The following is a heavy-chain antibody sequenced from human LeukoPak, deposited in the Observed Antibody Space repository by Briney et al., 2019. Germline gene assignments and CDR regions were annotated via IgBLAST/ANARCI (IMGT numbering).Heavy chain of an antibody. Sequence: SETLSLTCTVSGGSISSSSYYWGWIRQPPGKGLEWIGEINHSGSTNYNPSLKSRVTISVDTSKNQFSLKLSSVTAADTAVYYCARVPPPQWLVVNNWFDPWGQGTLVTVSS. CDR2: INHSGST. V-gene: IGHV4-39*07. D-gene: IGHD6-19*01. J-gene: IGHJ5*02. CDR1: GGSISSSSYY. CDR3: ARVPPPQWLVVNNWFDP.